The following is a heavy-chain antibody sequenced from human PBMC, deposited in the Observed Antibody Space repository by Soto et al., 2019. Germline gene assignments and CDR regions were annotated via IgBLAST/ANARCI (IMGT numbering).Heavy chain of an antibody. V-gene: IGHV1-18*01. J-gene: IGHJ6*02. CDR2: INGYNGNT. CDR1: GYTFTSYG. D-gene: IGHD3-16*01. CDR3: ARMGDVPYYYYGMDV. Sequence: QVQLVQSGVEVKKPGASVKVSCKASGYTFTSYGITWVRQAPGQGLEWLGWINGYNGNTNYAQKFQGRVTMTTNTSTSTAYMEARSLRSDDTAVYYCARMGDVPYYYYGMDVWGQGTTVTVSS.